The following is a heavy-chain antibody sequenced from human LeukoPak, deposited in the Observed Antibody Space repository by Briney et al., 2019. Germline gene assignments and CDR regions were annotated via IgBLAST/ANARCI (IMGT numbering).Heavy chain of an antibody. Sequence: GGSLRLSCAASGFTFSDYYMNWIRQAPGKGLEWISYINTGGTTIYYADSVKGRFTISRDDAKNSPYLQMNSLRVEDTALYYCARALTDYWGQGTLVTVSS. V-gene: IGHV3-11*01. CDR3: ARALTDY. CDR1: GFTFSDYY. CDR2: INTGGTTI. J-gene: IGHJ4*02.